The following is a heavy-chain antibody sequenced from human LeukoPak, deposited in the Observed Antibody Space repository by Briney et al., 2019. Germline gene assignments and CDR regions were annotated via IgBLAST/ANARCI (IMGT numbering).Heavy chain of an antibody. CDR3: ARIVGARPYNWFDP. V-gene: IGHV4-59*01. J-gene: IGHJ5*02. CDR2: IYYSGST. CDR1: GGSISSYY. D-gene: IGHD1-26*01. Sequence: PSETLSLTCTVSGGSISSYYWSCIRQPPGKGLEWIGYIYYSGSTNYNPSLKSRVTISVDTSKDQFSLKLSSVTAADTAVYYCARIVGARPYNWFDPWGQGTLVTVSS.